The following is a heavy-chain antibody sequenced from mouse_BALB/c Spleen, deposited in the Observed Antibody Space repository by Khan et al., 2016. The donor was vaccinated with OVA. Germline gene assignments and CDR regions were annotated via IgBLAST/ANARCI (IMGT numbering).Heavy chain of an antibody. CDR2: ITSGGSYT. D-gene: IGHD1-1*01. CDR3: TRDRNYYGSSVYFDY. V-gene: IGHV5-6-4*01. CDR1: GFAFSSYS. Sequence: EVELVESGGGLVKPGGSLKLSCAASGFAFSSYSMSWVRQTPEKRLEWVATITSGGSYTYYPDSVKGRFTISRDNAKNTLYLQMSSLKSEDTAMYYCTRDRNYYGSSVYFDYWGQGTTLTVSS. J-gene: IGHJ2*01.